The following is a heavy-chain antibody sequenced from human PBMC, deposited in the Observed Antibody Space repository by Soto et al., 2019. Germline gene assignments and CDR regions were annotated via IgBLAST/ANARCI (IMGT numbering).Heavy chain of an antibody. D-gene: IGHD2-2*01. CDR2: VYFDGST. J-gene: IGHJ5*02. Sequence: SETLSLTCIVSGGSISGTTYYWAWIRQPPGKGLEWIGSVYFDGSTYYNPSLKSRVTISVDTSMNHFSLRLTSVTAADTALYYCARGGISRIYQLPPFDPWGQGTLVTVT. CDR1: GGSISGTTYY. CDR3: ARGGISRIYQLPPFDP. V-gene: IGHV4-39*02.